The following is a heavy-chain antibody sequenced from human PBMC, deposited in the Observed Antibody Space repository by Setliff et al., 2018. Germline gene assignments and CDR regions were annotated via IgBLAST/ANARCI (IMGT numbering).Heavy chain of an antibody. CDR2: IIPIFGSA. CDR3: VREGVDSRSSTDYRYYMDV. D-gene: IGHD3-22*01. Sequence: GASVKVSCKASGGTFNSYAISWVRQAPGQGLEWMGGIIPIFGSANYARKFQGRLTIITDESTNTAFMQLSSPRSDDTAVYYCVREGVDSRSSTDYRYYMDVWGKGTTVTVSS. V-gene: IGHV1-69*05. J-gene: IGHJ6*03. CDR1: GGTFNSYA.